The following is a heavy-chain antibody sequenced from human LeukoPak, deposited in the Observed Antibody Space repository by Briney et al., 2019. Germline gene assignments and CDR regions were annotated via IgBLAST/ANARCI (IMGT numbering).Heavy chain of an antibody. CDR1: GFTLSSYA. CDR2: ISGSGGST. J-gene: IGHJ4*02. CDR3: AKDIVGGGDDY. V-gene: IGHV3-23*01. Sequence: PGGSLRLSCAASGFTLSSYAMSWVRQAPGKGLECVSPISGSGGSTYYADSVKGRLTISRDNSKNTLYLQMNSLRAEDTAVYYCAKDIVGGGDDYWGQGTLVTVSS. D-gene: IGHD2-21*02.